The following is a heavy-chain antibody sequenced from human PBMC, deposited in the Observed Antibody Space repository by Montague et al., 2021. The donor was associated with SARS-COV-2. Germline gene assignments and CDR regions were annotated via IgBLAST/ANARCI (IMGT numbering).Heavy chain of an antibody. CDR3: ASRKFSSSWYYYYGMDV. CDR1: GFTFNSYE. Sequence: SLRLSCAASGFTFNSYEMNWVRQAPGKGLEWVSYISSSGSTIYYADSVKGRFTISRDNAKNSLYLQMNSLRAEDTAVYYCASRKFSSSWYYYYGMDVWGQGTTVTVSS. J-gene: IGHJ6*02. V-gene: IGHV3-48*03. D-gene: IGHD6-13*01. CDR2: ISSSGSTI.